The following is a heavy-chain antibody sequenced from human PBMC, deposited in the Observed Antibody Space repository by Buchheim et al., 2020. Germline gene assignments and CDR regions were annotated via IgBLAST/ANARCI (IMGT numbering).Heavy chain of an antibody. CDR2: ISYDGSNK. CDR3: AKDWSIAVAGTSYYYYGMDV. J-gene: IGHJ6*02. Sequence: QVQLVESGGGVVQPGRSLRLSCAASGFTFSSYGMHWVRQAPGKGLEWVAVISYDGSNKYYADSVKGRFTISRDNSKNTLYLQMNSLRAEDTAVYYCAKDWSIAVAGTSYYYYGMDVWGQGTT. D-gene: IGHD6-19*01. V-gene: IGHV3-30*18. CDR1: GFTFSSYG.